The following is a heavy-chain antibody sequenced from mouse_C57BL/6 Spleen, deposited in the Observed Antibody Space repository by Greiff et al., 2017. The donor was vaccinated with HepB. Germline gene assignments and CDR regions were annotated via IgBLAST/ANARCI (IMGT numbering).Heavy chain of an antibody. V-gene: IGHV1-47*01. D-gene: IGHD4-1*01. CDR3: ARGEANWDEDYAMDY. Sequence: VQLQESGAELVKPGASVKMSCKASGYTFTTYPIEWMKQNHGKSLEWIGNFHPYNDDTKYNEKFKGKATLTVEKSSSTVYLELSRLTSDDSAVYYGARGEANWDEDYAMDYWGQGTSVTVSS. CDR1: GYTFTTYP. J-gene: IGHJ4*01. CDR2: FHPYNDDT.